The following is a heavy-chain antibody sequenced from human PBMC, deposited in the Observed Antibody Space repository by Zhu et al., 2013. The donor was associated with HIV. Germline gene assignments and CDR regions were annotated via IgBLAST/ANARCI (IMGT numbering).Heavy chain of an antibody. CDR2: IIPNFDTT. D-gene: IGHD3-16*01. V-gene: IGHV1-69*06. CDR1: GYTFTNYV. J-gene: IGHJ1*01. CDR3: SRAVGGDYRDVVAGH. Sequence: QVQLVQSGPEVKKPGASVKVSCKASGYTFTNYVIDWVRQAPGQGLDWMGGIIPNFDTTNYPQKFQGLVTITADTSTNTVYMELNSLRSEDTAIYYCSRAVGGDYRDVVAGHWGRGTLVTVSS.